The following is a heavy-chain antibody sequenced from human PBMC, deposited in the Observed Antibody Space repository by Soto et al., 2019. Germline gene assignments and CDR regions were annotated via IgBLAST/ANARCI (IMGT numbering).Heavy chain of an antibody. V-gene: IGHV3-11*06. CDR1: GFTFSDYY. J-gene: IGHJ4*01. Sequence: GGSLRLSCAASGFTFSDYYMSWIRQAPGKGLEWVSYISSSSSYTNYADSVKGRFTISRDNAKNSLYLQMNSLRAEDTAVYYCARSIAVAGIFDYWGHGTLVTVSS. CDR3: ARSIAVAGIFDY. D-gene: IGHD6-19*01. CDR2: ISSSSSYT.